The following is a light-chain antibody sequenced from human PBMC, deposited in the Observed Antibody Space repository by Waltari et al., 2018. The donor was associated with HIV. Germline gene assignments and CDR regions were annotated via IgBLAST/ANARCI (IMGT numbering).Light chain of an antibody. V-gene: IGKV3-15*01. CDR1: QRVSSY. CDR2: GAS. CDR3: QQYHIWSRGT. Sequence: EVVMTQSPASLSLSPGESANIPCRASQRVSSYLAWYQQKPGQAPRLLSYGASTRATGVPARFSGSGSGTEFTLTISNLQSDDLALYYCQQYHIWSRGTFGGGTKVEIK. J-gene: IGKJ4*01.